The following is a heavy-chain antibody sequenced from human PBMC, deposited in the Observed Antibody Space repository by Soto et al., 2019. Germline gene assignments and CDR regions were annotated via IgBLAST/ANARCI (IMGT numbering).Heavy chain of an antibody. CDR1: GFSLTTRGVG. Sequence: QITLKESGPTLVKPTQTLTLTCTFSGFSLTTRGVGVGWIRQPPGKALEWLALIYWDDDEGYSPSLKSRLTITKHTSKNQMVLTTTNMDPVDTATYYCAHRPRGFSYYFDYWGQGTLVTVSS. J-gene: IGHJ4*02. D-gene: IGHD3-10*01. CDR3: AHRPRGFSYYFDY. V-gene: IGHV2-5*02. CDR2: IYWDDDE.